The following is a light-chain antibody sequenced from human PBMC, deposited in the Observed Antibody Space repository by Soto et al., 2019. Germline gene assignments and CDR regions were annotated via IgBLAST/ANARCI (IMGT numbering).Light chain of an antibody. CDR1: SSNIEAGYD. Sequence: QSVLTQPHSVSGAPGQRVTISRTGSSSNIEAGYDVHWYQQLPGRAPKLLIYGNTNRPSGVPDRFSGSKSGTSASLAITGLQAEYEADYYCLSFDSSLSVVFGGGTKLTVL. CDR3: LSFDSSLSVV. V-gene: IGLV1-40*01. J-gene: IGLJ2*01. CDR2: GNT.